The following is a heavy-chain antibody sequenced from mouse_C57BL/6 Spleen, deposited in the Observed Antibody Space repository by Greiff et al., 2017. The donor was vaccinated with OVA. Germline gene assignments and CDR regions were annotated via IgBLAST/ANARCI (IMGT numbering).Heavy chain of an antibody. CDR1: GFNIKNTY. V-gene: IGHV14-3*01. CDR3: AGVITTVVATNYFDY. CDR2: IDPANGNT. J-gene: IGHJ2*01. Sequence: VHVKQSVAELVRPGASVKLSCTASGFNIKNTYMHWVKQRPEQGLEWIGRIDPANGNTKYAPKFQGKATITADTSSNTAYLQLSSLTSEDTAIYSCAGVITTVVATNYFDYWGQGTTLTVSS. D-gene: IGHD1-1*01.